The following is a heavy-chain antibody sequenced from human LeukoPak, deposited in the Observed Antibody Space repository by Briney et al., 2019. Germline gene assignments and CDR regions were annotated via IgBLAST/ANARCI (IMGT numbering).Heavy chain of an antibody. Sequence: MPSETLSLTCAVYGGSFSGYYWSWIRQPPGKGLEWIGEINHSGSTNYNPSLKSRVTISVDTSKNQFSLKLSSVTAADTAVYYCARGQGDGYNLDWFDPWGQGTLVTVSS. CDR1: GGSFSGYY. CDR3: ARGQGDGYNLDWFDP. V-gene: IGHV4-34*01. D-gene: IGHD5-24*01. CDR2: INHSGST. J-gene: IGHJ5*02.